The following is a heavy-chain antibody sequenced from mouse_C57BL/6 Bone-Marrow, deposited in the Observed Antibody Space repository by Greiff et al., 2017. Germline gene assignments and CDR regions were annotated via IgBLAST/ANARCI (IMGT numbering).Heavy chain of an antibody. CDR3: ARSPTVVDWYFDV. Sequence: EVQLQESGPELVKPGASVKISCKASGYSFTGYYMNWVKQSPEKSLEWIGEINPSNGGTTYNQKFKAKATLTVDKSSSTAYMQLKSLTSEDSAVYYCARSPTVVDWYFDVWGTGTTVTVSS. CDR2: INPSNGGT. CDR1: GYSFTGYY. V-gene: IGHV1-42*01. D-gene: IGHD1-1*01. J-gene: IGHJ1*03.